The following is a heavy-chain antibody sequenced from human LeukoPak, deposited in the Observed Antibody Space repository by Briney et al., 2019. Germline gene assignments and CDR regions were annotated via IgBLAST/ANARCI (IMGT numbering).Heavy chain of an antibody. Sequence: PGGSMRLSCAASGFTFSSYAMHWVRQAPGKGLEWVAVISYDGSNKYYADSVKGRFTISRDNSKNTLYLQMNSLRAEDTAVYYCARVWRSSSGWYYFDYWGQGTLVTVSS. V-gene: IGHV3-30-3*01. D-gene: IGHD6-19*01. CDR3: ARVWRSSSGWYYFDY. J-gene: IGHJ4*02. CDR2: ISYDGSNK. CDR1: GFTFSSYA.